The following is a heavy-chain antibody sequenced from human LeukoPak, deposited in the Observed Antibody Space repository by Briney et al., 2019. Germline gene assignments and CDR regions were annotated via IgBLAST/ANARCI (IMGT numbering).Heavy chain of an antibody. CDR2: IGATGFAT. Sequence: SGGSLRLSCTASGFTPNSYAMSWVRQVPGKGLEWVSAIGATGFATWYPDSVRGRFTISRDKSRNTVYLQMNSLRVEDTALYYCARDRDYPRDQFDYWGQGTLVTVSS. D-gene: IGHD4-17*01. V-gene: IGHV3-23*01. J-gene: IGHJ4*02. CDR3: ARDRDYPRDQFDY. CDR1: GFTPNSYA.